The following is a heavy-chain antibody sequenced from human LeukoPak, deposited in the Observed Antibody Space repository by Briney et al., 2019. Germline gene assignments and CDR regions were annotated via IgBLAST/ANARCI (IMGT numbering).Heavy chain of an antibody. CDR2: ISYDGSNK. CDR1: GFTFSSYA. CDR3: ARGLQVIYGMDV. D-gene: IGHD2-21*01. Sequence: GGSLRLSCAASGFTFSSYAMHWVRQAPGKGLEWVAVISYDGSNKYHADSVKGRFTISRDNSKNTLYLQMNSLRAEDTAVYYCARGLQVIYGMDVWGKGTTVTVSS. V-gene: IGHV3-30*04. J-gene: IGHJ6*04.